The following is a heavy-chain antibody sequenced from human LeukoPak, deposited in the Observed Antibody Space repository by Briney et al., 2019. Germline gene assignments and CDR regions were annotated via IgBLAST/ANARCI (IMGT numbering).Heavy chain of an antibody. Sequence: SVKVSCKASGGTFSSYAISWVRQAPGQGLEWMGGIIPIFGTANYAQKFQGRVTITVDESTSTAYMELSSLRSEDTAVYYCARDSGAYSYVNWFDPWGQGTLVTVSS. V-gene: IGHV1-69*13. CDR2: IIPIFGTA. CDR1: GGTFSSYA. D-gene: IGHD5-18*01. CDR3: ARDSGAYSYVNWFDP. J-gene: IGHJ5*02.